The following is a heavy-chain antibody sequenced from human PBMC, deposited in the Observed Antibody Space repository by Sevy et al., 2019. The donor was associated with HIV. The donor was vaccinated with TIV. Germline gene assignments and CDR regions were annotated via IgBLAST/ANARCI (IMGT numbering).Heavy chain of an antibody. J-gene: IGHJ4*02. CDR2: INSDGSST. D-gene: IGHD2-2*01. CDR1: GLGFSNYW. V-gene: IGHV3-74*01. CDR3: ARDPAMPPRGY. Sequence: GGSLRLSCAASGLGFSNYWMHWVRQVPGKGLVWVSRINSDGSSTSYADFVKGRFTISRDNAENTLYLQMNSLRAEDTALYYCARDPAMPPRGYWGQGTLVTVSS.